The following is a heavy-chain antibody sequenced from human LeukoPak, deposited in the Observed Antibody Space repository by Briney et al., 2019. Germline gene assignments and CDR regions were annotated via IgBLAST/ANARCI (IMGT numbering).Heavy chain of an antibody. Sequence: SVKVSCKASGGTFSSYAISWVRQAPGQGLEWMGRIIPIFGIANYAQKFQGRVTITADKSTSTAYMELSSLRSEDTAVYYCARDTAAGGSNWFDPWGQGTLVTASS. CDR1: GGTFSSYA. D-gene: IGHD6-13*01. J-gene: IGHJ5*02. V-gene: IGHV1-69*04. CDR3: ARDTAAGGSNWFDP. CDR2: IIPIFGIA.